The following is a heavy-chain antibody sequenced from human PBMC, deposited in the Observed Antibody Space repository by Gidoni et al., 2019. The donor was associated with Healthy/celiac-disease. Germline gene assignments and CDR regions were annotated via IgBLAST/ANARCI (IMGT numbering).Heavy chain of an antibody. J-gene: IGHJ4*02. CDR3: ARDGSGYYYDSSGYYWLDY. CDR2: IWYDGSNK. CDR1: GFTFSSSG. V-gene: IGHV3-33*01. Sequence: QVQLVESGGGVVQPGRSLRLSCAASGFTFSSSGMHWVRQAPGKGLGWVAVIWYDGSNKYYADSGKGRLTISRDNSKNTLYLQMNSLRAEDTAVYYCARDGSGYYYDSSGYYWLDYWGQGTLVTVSS. D-gene: IGHD3-22*01.